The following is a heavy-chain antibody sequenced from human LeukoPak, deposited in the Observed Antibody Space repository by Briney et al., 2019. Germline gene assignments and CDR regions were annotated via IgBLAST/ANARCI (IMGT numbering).Heavy chain of an antibody. CDR1: GFTFSLYA. Sequence: GGSPRLSCAASGFTFSLYAMSWVRQAPGKGLEWVSSISNSDFSTYYADSVKGRFTISRDNSKDTLYLQMNSLRAEDTAVYYCATYKASSWYRFAYWGQGTLVTVSS. CDR2: ISNSDFST. J-gene: IGHJ4*02. CDR3: ATYKASSWYRFAY. V-gene: IGHV3-23*01. D-gene: IGHD6-13*01.